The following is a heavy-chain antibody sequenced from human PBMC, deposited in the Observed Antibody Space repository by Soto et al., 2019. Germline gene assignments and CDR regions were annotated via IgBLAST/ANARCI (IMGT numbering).Heavy chain of an antibody. J-gene: IGHJ4*02. CDR1: GFTFTRYS. CDR2: ISSTTNYI. Sequence: LRLSCAASGFTFTRYSMNWVRQAPGKGLEWVSSISSTTNYIYYGDSMKSRFTISRDNAKNSLYLEMNSLRAEDTAVYYCARESEDLTSNFDYWGQGTLVTVSS. CDR3: ARESEDLTSNFDY. V-gene: IGHV3-21*06.